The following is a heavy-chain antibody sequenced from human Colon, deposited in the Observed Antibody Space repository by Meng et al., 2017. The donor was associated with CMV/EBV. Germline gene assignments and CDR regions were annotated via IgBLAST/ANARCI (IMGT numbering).Heavy chain of an antibody. Sequence: SVKVSCKASGGTFSSYAISWVRQAPGQGLEWMGGIIPIFGTANYAQKFQGRVTITTDESTSTAYMELSSLRSEDTAVYYCARNIVVVPAASLYYYYGMDVWGQGTTVTSP. CDR3: ARNIVVVPAASLYYYYGMDV. V-gene: IGHV1-69*05. D-gene: IGHD2-2*01. J-gene: IGHJ6*02. CDR1: GGTFSSYA. CDR2: IIPIFGTA.